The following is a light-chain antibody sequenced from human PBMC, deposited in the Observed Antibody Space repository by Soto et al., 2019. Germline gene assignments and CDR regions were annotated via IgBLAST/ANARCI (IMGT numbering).Light chain of an antibody. Sequence: SVLTQPASVSGSPVQSITISCTGTSSDVGGYNYVSWYQQHPGKAPKLMIYEVTNRPSGVSNRFSGSKSGNTASLTISGLQAEEEADYFCSSYTSRSTLVFGTGTKVTVL. CDR1: SSDVGGYNY. CDR3: SSYTSRSTLV. J-gene: IGLJ1*01. CDR2: EVT. V-gene: IGLV2-14*01.